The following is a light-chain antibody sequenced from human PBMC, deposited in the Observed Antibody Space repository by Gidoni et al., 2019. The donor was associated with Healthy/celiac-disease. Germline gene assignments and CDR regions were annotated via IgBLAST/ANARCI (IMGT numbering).Light chain of an antibody. CDR1: QGISNY. J-gene: IGKJ1*01. CDR3: QKYNSAPWT. Sequence: DIQLTQSPSSLSASVGDRVTITCRASQGISNYLAWYQQKPGKVPKLLIYAASTLQAGVPSRCSGSGSGTDFTLTISSLQPEDVATYYCQKYNSAPWTFXXXTKVEIK. V-gene: IGKV1-27*01. CDR2: AAS.